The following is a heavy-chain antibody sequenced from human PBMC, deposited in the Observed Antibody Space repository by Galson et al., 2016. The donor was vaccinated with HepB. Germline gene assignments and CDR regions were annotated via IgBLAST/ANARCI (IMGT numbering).Heavy chain of an antibody. Sequence: SLRLSCAVPGFTFSDYEMNWVRQAPGRGLEWVSYISSSGRTVYYADSVEGRVTISRDNAKNSLYLQMNSLRAEDTAVYYCARGGPGYSYGTFYFDYWGQGTLVTVSS. D-gene: IGHD5-18*01. CDR3: ARGGPGYSYGTFYFDY. V-gene: IGHV3-48*03. J-gene: IGHJ4*02. CDR2: ISSSGRTV. CDR1: GFTFSDYE.